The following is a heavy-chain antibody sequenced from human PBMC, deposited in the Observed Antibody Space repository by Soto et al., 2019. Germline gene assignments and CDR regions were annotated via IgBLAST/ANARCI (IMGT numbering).Heavy chain of an antibody. V-gene: IGHV1-18*01. D-gene: IGHD6-19*01. CDR1: GYTFSSYG. CDR2: ISAYNGNT. CDR3: ARSVYSSGWYEITPAPGKFDY. Sequence: GGSVKVSCKASGYTFSSYGISWVRQAPGQGLEWMGWISAYNGNTNYAQKLQGRVTMTTDTFTSTAYMDLRSLRSDDTAVYYCARSVYSSGWYEITPAPGKFDYSGQATLVTVSS. J-gene: IGHJ4*02.